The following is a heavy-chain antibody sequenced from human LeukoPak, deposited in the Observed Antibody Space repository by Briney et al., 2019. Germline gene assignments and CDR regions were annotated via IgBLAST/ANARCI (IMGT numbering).Heavy chain of an antibody. D-gene: IGHD3-22*01. CDR1: GYSFPNYW. CDR2: IYPADSET. J-gene: IGHJ4*02. V-gene: IGHV5-51*01. CDR3: ARLRTSEYYDRSGYQY. Sequence: GESLKISCMGSGYSFPNYWIGWVRQMPGKGLEWIGIIYPADSETRYSPSFQGQVTISADKSINTAYLQWSTLKASDTAFYYCARLRTSEYYDRSGYQYWGQGTVVTVSS.